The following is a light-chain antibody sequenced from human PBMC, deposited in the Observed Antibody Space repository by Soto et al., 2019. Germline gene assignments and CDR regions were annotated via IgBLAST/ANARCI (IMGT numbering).Light chain of an antibody. CDR2: EDN. V-gene: IGLV6-57*04. J-gene: IGLJ2*01. CDR1: SGSIASNY. CDR3: QSYDSTIVV. Sequence: NFMLTQPHSVSESPGKTVTISCTRSSGSIASNYVQWYHQRPGSAPTTVIYEDNQRPSGVPDRFSGSIDSSSNSASLTISGLMTEDEADYYCQSYDSTIVVFGGGTKLTVL.